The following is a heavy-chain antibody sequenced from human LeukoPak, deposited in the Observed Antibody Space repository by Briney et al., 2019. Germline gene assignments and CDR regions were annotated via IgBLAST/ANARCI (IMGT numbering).Heavy chain of an antibody. V-gene: IGHV3-21*01. CDR1: GFTFSNYA. Sequence: GGSLRLSCAASGFTFSNYAMSWVRQAPGKGLEWVSSISSSSTYIYYADSVKGRFTISRDDAKNSLFLQMISLRAEDTAVYYCARQPLVGPTTFDYWGQGTLVTVSS. J-gene: IGHJ4*02. D-gene: IGHD1-26*01. CDR3: ARQPLVGPTTFDY. CDR2: ISSSSTYI.